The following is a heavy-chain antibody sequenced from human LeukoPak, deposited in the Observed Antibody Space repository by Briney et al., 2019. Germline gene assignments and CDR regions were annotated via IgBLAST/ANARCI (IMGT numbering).Heavy chain of an antibody. V-gene: IGHV3-30*18. J-gene: IGHJ6*04. CDR3: AEPGITMIGGV. CDR1: GFTFSSYG. D-gene: IGHD3-10*02. Sequence: GRSLRLSCAASGFTFSSYGMHWVRQAPGKGLEWVAVISYDGSNKYYADSVKGRFTISRDNAKNSLYLQMNSLRAEDTAVYYCAEPGITMIGGVWGKGTTVTISS. CDR2: ISYDGSNK.